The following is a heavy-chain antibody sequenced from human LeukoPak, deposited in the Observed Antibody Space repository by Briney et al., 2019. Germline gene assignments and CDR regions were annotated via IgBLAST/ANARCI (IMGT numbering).Heavy chain of an antibody. CDR2: ISGSGGST. CDR3: VKSHGAGSPQHFDF. V-gene: IGHV3-23*01. J-gene: IGHJ4*02. CDR1: GFTFSSYA. Sequence: PGRSLRLSCAASGFTFSSYAMHWVRQAPGKGLEWVSSISGSGGSTYYADSVKGRFTISRDNSRNTLYLQMNTLRAEDTAVYYCVKSHGAGSPQHFDFWGQGTPVTVSS. D-gene: IGHD3-10*01.